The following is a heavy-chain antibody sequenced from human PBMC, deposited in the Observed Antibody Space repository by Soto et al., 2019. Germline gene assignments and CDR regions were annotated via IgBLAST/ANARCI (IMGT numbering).Heavy chain of an antibody. J-gene: IGHJ3*02. D-gene: IGHD3-22*01. CDR2: ISGSGGST. V-gene: IGHV3-23*01. Sequence: GESLKISCAASGFTFSSYAMSWVRQAPGKGLEWVSAISGSGGSTYYADSVKGRFTISRDNSKNTLYLQMNSLRAEDTAVYYCAKDTYYYDSSGYHGSGGAFDIWGQGTMVTVSS. CDR1: GFTFSSYA. CDR3: AKDTYYYDSSGYHGSGGAFDI.